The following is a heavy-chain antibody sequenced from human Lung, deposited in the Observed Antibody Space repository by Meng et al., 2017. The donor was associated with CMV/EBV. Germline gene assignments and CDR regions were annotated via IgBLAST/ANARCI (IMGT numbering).Heavy chain of an antibody. J-gene: IGHJ2*01. Sequence: GGSLRLSCAASGFTFSRSAKHWIRQAPGKGLEWVAVISSDGDDKYYADSVKGRFTISRDNSKNRLYLQMNSLRVEDTAIYYCARDDTDAWGRGTLVTVSS. CDR2: ISSDGDDK. V-gene: IGHV3-30-3*01. CDR3: ARDDTDA. CDR1: GFTFSRSA.